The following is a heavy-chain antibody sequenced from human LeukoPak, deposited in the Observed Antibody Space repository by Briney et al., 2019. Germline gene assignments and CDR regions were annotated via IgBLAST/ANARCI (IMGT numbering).Heavy chain of an antibody. D-gene: IGHD3-10*01. V-gene: IGHV3-21*01. CDR3: ARDGSGSYEDFDY. Sequence: GGSLRLSCAASGFTFSNYNMNWVRQASGKGLEWVSYISRSSSYIYYADSVKGRFIISRENAKNSLYLQVNSLRAEDTAVYYCARDGSGSYEDFDYWGQGTLVTVSS. J-gene: IGHJ4*02. CDR1: GFTFSNYN. CDR2: ISRSSSYI.